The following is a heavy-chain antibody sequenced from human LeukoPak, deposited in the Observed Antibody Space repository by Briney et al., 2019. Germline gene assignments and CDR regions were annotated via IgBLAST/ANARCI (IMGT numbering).Heavy chain of an antibody. CDR2: INPTGGSA. J-gene: IGHJ5*02. CDR1: GYTFTNYY. Sequence: ATVKVSCKASGYTFTNYYIHWVRQAPGQGLEWMGIINPTGGSASYAQKFQGRVSMTSDTSTSTLYLELSSLRSEDTAVYYCARSYDFWSGPPFDPWGQGTLATVSS. V-gene: IGHV1-46*01. CDR3: ARSYDFWSGPPFDP. D-gene: IGHD3-3*01.